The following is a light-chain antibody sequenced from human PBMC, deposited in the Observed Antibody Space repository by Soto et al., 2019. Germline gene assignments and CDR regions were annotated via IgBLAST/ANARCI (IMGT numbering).Light chain of an antibody. CDR1: QSVGNSY. V-gene: IGKV3-20*01. Sequence: EIVLTQSPGTLSLSPGERATLSCRASQSVGNSYLAGYQQKPGQAPRLLIYGASTRATGIPDRISGRGSGTDFTLTISRLEPEDFAVYYCQQYGSSPNTFGQGTKVEIK. CDR2: GAS. J-gene: IGKJ2*01. CDR3: QQYGSSPNT.